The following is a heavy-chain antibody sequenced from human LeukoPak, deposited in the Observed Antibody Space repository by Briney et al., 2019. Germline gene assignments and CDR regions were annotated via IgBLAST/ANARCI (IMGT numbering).Heavy chain of an antibody. CDR2: IYYSGST. CDR1: GGSISSGGYY. CDR3: ARANRGIAAAVTGNCFDY. Sequence: SSETLSLTCTVSGGSISSGGYYWSWIRQHPGKGLEWIGYIYYSGSTYYNPSLKSRVTISVDTSKNQFSLKLSSVTAADTAVYYCARANRGIAAAVTGNCFDYWGQGTLVTVSS. D-gene: IGHD6-13*01. V-gene: IGHV4-31*03. J-gene: IGHJ4*02.